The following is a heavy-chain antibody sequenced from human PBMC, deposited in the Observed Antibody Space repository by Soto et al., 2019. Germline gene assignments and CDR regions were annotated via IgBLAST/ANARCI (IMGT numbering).Heavy chain of an antibody. Sequence: SETLSLTCAVSGGPVSSTNWWSWVRQSPGKGLEWIGDIYHIGSTNYNPSLRGRVTISVDKSNNQFSLTLKYVTAADTAMYYCVRGGHDISGYFYRVLASWGQGIQVTVSS. V-gene: IGHV4-4*02. CDR1: GGPVSSTNW. D-gene: IGHD3-22*01. CDR3: VRGGHDISGYFYRVLAS. J-gene: IGHJ5*02. CDR2: IYHIGST.